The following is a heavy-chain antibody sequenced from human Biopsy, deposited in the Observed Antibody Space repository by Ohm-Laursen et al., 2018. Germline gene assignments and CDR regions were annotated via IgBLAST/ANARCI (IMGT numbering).Heavy chain of an antibody. Sequence: LRLSCAASGFTFSNSGMHWVRQAPGKGLEWVAAISYDGSKTDYGDSVKGRLNISRDNSKNTLDLQMSSLRVEDTAVCFCAKDKGTFNFYYYGMDVWGQGTTVTVSS. CDR2: ISYDGSKT. V-gene: IGHV3-30*18. J-gene: IGHJ6*02. CDR1: GFTFSNSG. D-gene: IGHD2/OR15-2a*01. CDR3: AKDKGTFNFYYYGMDV.